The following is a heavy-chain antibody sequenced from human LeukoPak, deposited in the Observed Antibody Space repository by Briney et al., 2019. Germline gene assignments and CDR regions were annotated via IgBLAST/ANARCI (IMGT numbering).Heavy chain of an antibody. V-gene: IGHV4-59*08. CDR3: ARPNLSMVRGVRYYYMDV. CDR2: IYYSGST. J-gene: IGHJ6*03. Sequence: SETLSLTCTVSGGSISSYYWSWIRQPPGKGLEWIGYIYYSGSTNYNPSLKSRVTIPVDTSKNQFSLKLSSVTAADTAVYYCARPNLSMVRGVRYYYMDVWGKGTTVTVSS. D-gene: IGHD3-10*01. CDR1: GGSISSYY.